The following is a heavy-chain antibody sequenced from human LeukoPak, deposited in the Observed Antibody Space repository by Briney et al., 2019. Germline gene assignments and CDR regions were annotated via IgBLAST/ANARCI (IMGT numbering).Heavy chain of an antibody. CDR3: AKAVGRISWSFDY. J-gene: IGHJ4*02. CDR1: GFTFRTFA. Sequence: SGGSLRLSCAASGFTFRTFAMSWVRQAPGKGLEWVSAISGSGDSTNYADSVKGRFTISRDNSESTLYLLMDSLRGDDAAVYYCAKAVGRISWSFDYWGQGALVTVSS. CDR2: ISGSGDST. V-gene: IGHV3-23*01. D-gene: IGHD6-13*01.